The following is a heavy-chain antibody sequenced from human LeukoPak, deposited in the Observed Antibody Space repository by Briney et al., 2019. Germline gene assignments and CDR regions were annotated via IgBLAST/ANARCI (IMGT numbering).Heavy chain of an antibody. V-gene: IGHV3-9*01. CDR3: ARSRYYYGSGSYPRFDP. CDR2: ISWNSGSI. CDR1: GFSFDDCA. J-gene: IGHJ5*02. D-gene: IGHD3-10*01. Sequence: GGSLRLSCAASGFSFDDCAMYWVRQAPGKGLEWVSGISWNSGSIGYADSVKGRFTISRDNAKNTLYLQMNSLRAEDTAVYYCARSRYYYGSGSYPRFDPWGQGTLVTVSS.